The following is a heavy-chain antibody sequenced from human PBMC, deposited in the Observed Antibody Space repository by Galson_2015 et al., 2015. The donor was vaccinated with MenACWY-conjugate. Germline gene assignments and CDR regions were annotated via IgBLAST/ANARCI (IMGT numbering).Heavy chain of an antibody. V-gene: IGHV3-23*01. CDR3: ARPFTYWGNFDY. J-gene: IGHJ4*02. CDR1: GFTFSSYA. Sequence: SLRLSCAASGFTFSSYAMSWVRQAPGKGLEWVSSISGRADSSYYADSVEGRFTISRDNSKSTLYLQMNSLRAEDTAVYYCARPFTYWGNFDYWGRGTLVTVSS. D-gene: IGHD3-16*01. CDR2: ISGRADSS.